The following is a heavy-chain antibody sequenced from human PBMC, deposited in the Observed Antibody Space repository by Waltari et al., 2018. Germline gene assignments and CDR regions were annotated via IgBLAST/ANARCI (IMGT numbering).Heavy chain of an antibody. Sequence: EVQLVESGGGLVKPGGSLRLSCAASGFTFSNACMSWVSQAAGKGLEWNGRIKRKVDRGTTDYAATVKVRFTMSRDDSTNTLYMQMNSLKNEDAAVYYCTFPDRGRFDSWGQGTLVTVSS. J-gene: IGHJ5*01. V-gene: IGHV3-15*01. CDR2: IKRKVDRGTT. CDR1: GFTFSNAC. CDR3: TFPDRGRFDS.